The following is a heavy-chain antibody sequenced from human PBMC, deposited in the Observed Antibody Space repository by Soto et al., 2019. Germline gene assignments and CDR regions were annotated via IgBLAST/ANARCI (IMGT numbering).Heavy chain of an antibody. CDR1: GASISGYH. J-gene: IGHJ6*02. CDR3: ARDLWGYCGTDCYPLDV. Sequence: PSETLSLTCTVSGASISGYHWSWIRQFPGKGLECLGYISYSGATNYNPSFKSRVTISVDTSKNQFSLKLNSVTAADTAVYYCARDLWGYCGTDCYPLDVWGQGTTVTVSS. CDR2: ISYSGAT. D-gene: IGHD2-21*02. V-gene: IGHV4-59*01.